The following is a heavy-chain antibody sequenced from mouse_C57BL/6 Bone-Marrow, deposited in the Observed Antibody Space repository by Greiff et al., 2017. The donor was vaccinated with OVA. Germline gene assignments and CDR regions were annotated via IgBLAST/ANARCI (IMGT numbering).Heavy chain of an antibody. J-gene: IGHJ3*01. V-gene: IGHV14-4*01. D-gene: IGHD1-1*01. CDR3: TGYYYGSSPAWFAY. CDR1: GFNIKDDY. CDR2: IDPENGDT. Sequence: EVQLQQSGAELVRPGASVKLSCTASGFNIKDDYMHWVKQRPEQGLEWIGWIDPENGDTEYDSKFQGKATITADTSSNTAYLQLRSLTSEDTAVYCCTGYYYGSSPAWFAYWGQGTLVTVSA.